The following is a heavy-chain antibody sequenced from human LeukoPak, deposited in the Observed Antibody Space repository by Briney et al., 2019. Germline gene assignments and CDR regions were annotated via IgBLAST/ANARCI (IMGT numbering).Heavy chain of an antibody. CDR2: ISSSGSTI. V-gene: IGHV3-11*01. J-gene: IGHJ4*02. CDR3: ARGGKYYDYVWGSYRYPFDY. Sequence: GGSLRLSCAASGFTFSDYYMSWIRQAPGKGLEWVSYISSSGSTIYYADSVKGRFTISRDNAKNSLYLQMNSLRAEDTAVYYCARGGKYYDYVWGSYRYPFDYWGQGTLVTVSS. D-gene: IGHD3-16*02. CDR1: GFTFSDYY.